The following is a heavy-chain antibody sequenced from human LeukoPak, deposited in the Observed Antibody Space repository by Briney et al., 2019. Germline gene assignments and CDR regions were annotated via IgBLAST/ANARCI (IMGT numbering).Heavy chain of an antibody. CDR2: IYPGDSDT. CDR1: GYSFTSYW. V-gene: IGHV5-51*01. D-gene: IGHD3-9*01. J-gene: IGHJ6*02. CDR3: ARHRTYYDILTGYYYYYGMDV. Sequence: GESLKISCKGSGYSFTSYWIGWVRQMPGKGLEWMGIIYPGDSDTRYSPSFQGQVTISADKSISTAYLQWSSLKASDTAMYYCARHRTYYDILTGYYYYYGMDVWGQGTTVTVSS.